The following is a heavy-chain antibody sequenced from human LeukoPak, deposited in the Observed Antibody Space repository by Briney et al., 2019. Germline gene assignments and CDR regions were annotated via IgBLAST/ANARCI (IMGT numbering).Heavy chain of an antibody. J-gene: IGHJ1*01. CDR1: GFTFDDYA. V-gene: IGHV3-9*01. D-gene: IGHD6-13*01. CDR2: ISWNSGSI. Sequence: SLRLSCAASGFTFDDYAMHWVRQAPGKGLEWVSGISWNSGSIGYADSVKGRFTISRDNAKNSLYLQMNSLRAEDTALYYCAKVRGGIAAAGPFQHWGQGTLVTVSS. CDR3: AKVRGGIAAAGPFQH.